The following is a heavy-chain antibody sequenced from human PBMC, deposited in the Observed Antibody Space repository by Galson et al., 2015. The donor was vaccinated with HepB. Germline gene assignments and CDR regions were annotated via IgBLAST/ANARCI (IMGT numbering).Heavy chain of an antibody. V-gene: IGHV1-69*13. CDR2: IIPIFGIA. D-gene: IGHD6-13*01. Sequence: SVKVSCKASGGTFSSYAISWVRQAPGQGLEWMGGIIPIFGIANYAQKFQGRVTMTADESTSTAYMELSSLRSEDTAVYYCARAPVSSSWSIYYYNDMDVWGQGTTVTVSS. CDR1: GGTFSSYA. J-gene: IGHJ6*02. CDR3: ARAPVSSSWSIYYYNDMDV.